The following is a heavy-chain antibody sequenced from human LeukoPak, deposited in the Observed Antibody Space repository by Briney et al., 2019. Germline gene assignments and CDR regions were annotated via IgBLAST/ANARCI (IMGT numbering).Heavy chain of an antibody. CDR3: ARDTNIVAAGTDY. CDR2: IWYDGSNK. D-gene: IGHD6-13*01. V-gene: IGHV3-33*01. Sequence: GGSLRLSCAASGFTFSSYGMHWVRQAPGKGLEWVAVIWYDGSNKYYADSVKGRFTISRDNSKNTLYLQMNSLRAEDTAVYYCARDTNIVAAGTDYWGQGTLVTVSS. CDR1: GFTFSSYG. J-gene: IGHJ4*02.